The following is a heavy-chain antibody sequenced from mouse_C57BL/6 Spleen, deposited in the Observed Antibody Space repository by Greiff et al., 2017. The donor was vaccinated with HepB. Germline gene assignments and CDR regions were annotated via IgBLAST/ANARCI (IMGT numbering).Heavy chain of an antibody. D-gene: IGHD1-1*01. CDR3: ARGYITTVVADGYYFDY. V-gene: IGHV1-55*01. J-gene: IGHJ2*01. CDR1: GYTFTSYW. CDR2: IYPGSGST. Sequence: QVQLQQPGAELVKPGASVKMSCKASGYTFTSYWITWVKQRPGQGLEWIGDIYPGSGSTNYNEKFKSKATLTVDTSSSTAYMQLSSLTSEDSAVYYCARGYITTVVADGYYFDYWGQGTTLTVSS.